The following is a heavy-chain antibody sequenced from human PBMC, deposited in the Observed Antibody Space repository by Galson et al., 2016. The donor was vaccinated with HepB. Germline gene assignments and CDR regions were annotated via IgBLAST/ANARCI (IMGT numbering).Heavy chain of an antibody. CDR2: IYHSGST. CDR1: GGSISSGGYY. CDR3: ARDRSSGSGSFGY. V-gene: IGHV4-31*03. Sequence: TLSLTCTVSGGSISSGGYYWSWIRQHPGKGLEWIGYIYHSGSTYYNPSLKSRVTISVDTSKNQFSLKLSSMTAADTAVYFCARDRSSGSGSFGYWGRGTLVTVSS. J-gene: IGHJ4*02. D-gene: IGHD3-10*01.